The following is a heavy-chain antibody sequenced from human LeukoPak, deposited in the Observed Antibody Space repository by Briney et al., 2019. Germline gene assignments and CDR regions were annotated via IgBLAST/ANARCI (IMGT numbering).Heavy chain of an antibody. CDR1: GFTFSTYS. CDR3: ARDRNWGFDY. J-gene: IGHJ4*02. CDR2: ISSSSSDI. Sequence: GGSLRLSCAASGFTFSTYSMSWVRQAPGKGLEWASYISSSSSDISYADSVKGRFTISRDNAKNSLYLQMNSLRDEDTAVYYCARDRNWGFDYWGQGTLLTVSS. D-gene: IGHD7-27*01. V-gene: IGHV3-48*02.